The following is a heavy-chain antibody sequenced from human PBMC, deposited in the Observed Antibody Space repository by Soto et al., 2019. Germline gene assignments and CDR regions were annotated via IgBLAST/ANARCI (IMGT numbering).Heavy chain of an antibody. CDR3: ARSGHISEGVV. CDR2: VYYSGST. J-gene: IGHJ4*02. V-gene: IGHV4-59*01. D-gene: IGHD3-10*01. CDR1: GASMTNYY. Sequence: QLQLQESGPGLLRPSETLSLTCTVSGASMTNYYGSWIRQSPRKGLEHIGYVYYSGSTYYSPSLESRATISIDTANNQFSLKLSSLTAADTAIYYCARSGHISEGVVWGQGILVTVSS.